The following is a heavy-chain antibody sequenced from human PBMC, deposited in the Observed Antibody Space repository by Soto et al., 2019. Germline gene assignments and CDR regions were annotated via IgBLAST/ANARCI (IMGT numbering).Heavy chain of an antibody. D-gene: IGHD2-8*01. Sequence: GGSLRLSCAASGFTFSSYGMHWVRQAPGKGLEWVASISSSSSYIYYADSVKGRFTISRDNAKNSLYLQMNSLRAEDTAVYYCAREFRLMVYAIRWVYYMDVWGKGTTVTVSS. V-gene: IGHV3-21*01. CDR2: ISSSSSYI. J-gene: IGHJ6*03. CDR3: AREFRLMVYAIRWVYYMDV. CDR1: GFTFSSYG.